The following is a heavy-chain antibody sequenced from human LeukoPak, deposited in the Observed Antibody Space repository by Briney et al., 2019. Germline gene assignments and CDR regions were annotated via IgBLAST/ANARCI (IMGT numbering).Heavy chain of an antibody. V-gene: IGHV3-23*01. D-gene: IGHD3-10*01. Sequence: GGSLRLSCAASGFTFSSYALNWVRQAPGKGLNWVSGFRGSGAATFYADYVKGRFTISRDKAKNSIAMQMNSLRVEDTGIYYCVKVAKYYYGSETYYSFEHWGQGTPVTASS. J-gene: IGHJ4*02. CDR1: GFTFSSYA. CDR3: VKVAKYYYGSETYYSFEH. CDR2: FRGSGAAT.